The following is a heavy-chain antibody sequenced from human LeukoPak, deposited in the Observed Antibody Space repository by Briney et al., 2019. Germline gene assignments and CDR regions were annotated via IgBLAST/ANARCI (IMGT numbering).Heavy chain of an antibody. V-gene: IGHV3-30-3*01. D-gene: IGHD6-19*01. CDR2: ISYDGSNK. Sequence: PGRSLRLSCAASGFTFSSYAMHWVRQAPGKGLEWVAVISYDGSNKYYADSVKGRFSISRDNSENTLYVQMNSLRTEDTAVYYCARGGSGWLFDPWGQGTLVTVSS. CDR3: ARGGSGWLFDP. J-gene: IGHJ5*02. CDR1: GFTFSSYA.